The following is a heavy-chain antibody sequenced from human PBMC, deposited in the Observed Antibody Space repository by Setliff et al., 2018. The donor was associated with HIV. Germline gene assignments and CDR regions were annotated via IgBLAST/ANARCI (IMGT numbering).Heavy chain of an antibody. D-gene: IGHD5-18*01. Sequence: SETLSLTCTVSGGSITTGSYYWSWIRQPAGQGLEWIGYVDFGFRRYYNPSLKSQVIISVYTPKNQFSLTFNSVTAADTAVYYCARGPGGYSYGLPDYWGQGTLVTVSS. V-gene: IGHV4-31*01. CDR2: VDFGFRR. CDR3: ARGPGGYSYGLPDY. CDR1: GGSITTGSYY. J-gene: IGHJ4*02.